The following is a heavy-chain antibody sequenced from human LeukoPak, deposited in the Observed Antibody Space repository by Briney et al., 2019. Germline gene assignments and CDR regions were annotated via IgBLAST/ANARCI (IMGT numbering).Heavy chain of an antibody. D-gene: IGHD3-22*01. CDR2: VFYNGNT. J-gene: IGHJ4*02. Sequence: PSETLSLTCTVSGGSINTKTHYWACIRQTPGKGLEWIGSVFYNGNTYYNPSLKSRVTISVDTSKNQFSLRLTSVTAADTAVYYCAKHGEDSSGYYADFFDHCGQGTLVSVSS. V-gene: IGHV4-39*01. CDR1: GGSINTKTHY. CDR3: AKHGEDSSGYYADFFDH.